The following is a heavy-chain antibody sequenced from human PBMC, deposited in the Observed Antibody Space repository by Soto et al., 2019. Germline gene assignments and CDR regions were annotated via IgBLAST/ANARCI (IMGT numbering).Heavy chain of an antibody. Sequence: EVQLVESGGGLVKPGGSLRLSCVASGFTFSSYTMNWVRQAPGKGLEWVSSINSIGSYIYDVDSVKGRFTISRDNAQKSLYLEMNSLRVEDTAIYYCARVGTTLMLGRIRGNHYGMDVWGQGTTVIVSS. CDR2: INSIGSYI. CDR1: GFTFSSYT. V-gene: IGHV3-21*01. CDR3: ARVGTTLMLGRIRGNHYGMDV. J-gene: IGHJ6*02. D-gene: IGHD3-10*01.